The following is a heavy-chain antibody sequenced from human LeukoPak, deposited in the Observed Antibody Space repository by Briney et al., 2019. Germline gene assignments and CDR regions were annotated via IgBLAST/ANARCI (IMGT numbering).Heavy chain of an antibody. CDR3: ARANSGSYKEFDY. CDR1: VCTFINYA. V-gene: IGHV1-69*13. J-gene: IGHJ4*02. Sequence: SVTVSFKSSVCTFINYAISWVRQAPGQGLEWMGGIIPIFGTANYAQKFQGRVTITADESTSTAYMELSSLRSEDTAVYYCARANSGSYKEFDYWGQGTLVTVSS. CDR2: IIPIFGTA. D-gene: IGHD1-26*01.